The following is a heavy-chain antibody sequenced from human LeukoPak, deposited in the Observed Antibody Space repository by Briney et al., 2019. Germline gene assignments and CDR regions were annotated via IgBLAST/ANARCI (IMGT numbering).Heavy chain of an antibody. V-gene: IGHV1-46*01. CDR1: GFTFSIYN. CDR3: ARDSSNWSVDY. Sequence: ASVKLSCKAFGFTFSIYNMHWVRQAPGQGLELMGVINPSGDTSYAQKFQGRVTITRDTSTSTVYMEMTSLRSEDAAVYYCARDSSNWSVDYWGQGTLVTVSS. CDR2: INPSGDT. D-gene: IGHD6-13*01. J-gene: IGHJ4*02.